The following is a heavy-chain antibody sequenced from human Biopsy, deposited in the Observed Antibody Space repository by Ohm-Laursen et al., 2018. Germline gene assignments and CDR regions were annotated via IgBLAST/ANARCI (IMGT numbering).Heavy chain of an antibody. CDR1: GGSIISYY. V-gene: IGHV4-59*01. CDR3: ARTPRDSFWSGSYKRGLWFDP. J-gene: IGHJ5*02. CDR2: VYNGGIT. Sequence: PSETLSLTCSVSGGSIISYYWTWIRQPPGKGPEWIGHVYNGGITNYNPSLKSRVTISKDTSKNQFSLQVNSVTAADTAVYYCARTPRDSFWSGSYKRGLWFDPWGQGTLVIVSS. D-gene: IGHD3-3*01.